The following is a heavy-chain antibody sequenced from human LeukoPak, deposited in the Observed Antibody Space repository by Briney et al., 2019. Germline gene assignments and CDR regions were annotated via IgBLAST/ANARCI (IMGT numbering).Heavy chain of an antibody. D-gene: IGHD3-22*01. J-gene: IGHJ3*02. CDR2: ISSSGDST. Sequence: GGSLRLSCAASGFTFRSYALNWVRQPPGKGLEWVSAISSSGDSTYYADSVKGRFTLSRDNSKNTLYLQMNSLRAEDTAVYYCARAGHYYDSSGYFRAFDIWGQGTMVTVSS. CDR3: ARAGHYYDSSGYFRAFDI. V-gene: IGHV3-23*01. CDR1: GFTFRSYA.